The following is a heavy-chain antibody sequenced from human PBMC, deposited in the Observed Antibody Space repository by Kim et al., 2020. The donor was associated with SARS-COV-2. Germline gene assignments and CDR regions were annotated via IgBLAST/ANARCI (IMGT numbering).Heavy chain of an antibody. Sequence: GGSLRLSCSASGFTFSSYAMHWVRQAPGKGLEYVSAISSNGGSTYYADSVKGRFTISRDNSKNTLYLQMSSLRADDTAVYYCVKARRYGGNSGFDYWGQGTLVTVSS. CDR1: GFTFSSYA. CDR3: VKARRYGGNSGFDY. CDR2: ISSNGGST. D-gene: IGHD2-21*02. J-gene: IGHJ4*02. V-gene: IGHV3-64D*06.